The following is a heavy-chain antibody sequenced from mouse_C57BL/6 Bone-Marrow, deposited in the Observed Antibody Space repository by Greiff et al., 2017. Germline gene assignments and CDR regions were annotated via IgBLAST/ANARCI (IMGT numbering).Heavy chain of an antibody. J-gene: IGHJ2*01. CDR1: GYTFTSYW. Sequence: VQLQQPGAELVKPGASVKLSCKASGYTFTSYWMHWVKQRPGQGLEWIGMIHPNSGSTNYNEKFKSKATLTVDKSSSPAYMQLSSLTSEDSAVYYCAHGYYLDYWGQGTTLTVSS. V-gene: IGHV1-64*01. CDR2: IHPNSGST. CDR3: AHGYYLDY. D-gene: IGHD2-2*01.